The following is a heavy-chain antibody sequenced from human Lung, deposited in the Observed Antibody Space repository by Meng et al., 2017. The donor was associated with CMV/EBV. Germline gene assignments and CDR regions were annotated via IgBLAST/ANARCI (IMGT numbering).Heavy chain of an antibody. CDR2: IYYSGST. Sequence: LSCTVSGGSISSYYWSWIRQPPGKGLEWIGYIYYSGSTNYNPSLKSRVTISVDTSKNQFSLKLSSVTAADTAVYYCARLYSSSWFLPSGMDVWGQGTXVTVSS. V-gene: IGHV4-59*01. CDR3: ARLYSSSWFLPSGMDV. J-gene: IGHJ6*02. CDR1: GGSISSYY. D-gene: IGHD6-13*01.